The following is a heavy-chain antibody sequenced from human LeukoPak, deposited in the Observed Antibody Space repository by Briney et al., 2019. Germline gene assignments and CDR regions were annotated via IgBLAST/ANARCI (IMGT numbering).Heavy chain of an antibody. CDR1: GITLSNYG. J-gene: IGHJ4*02. CDR2: LSGSAGGS. V-gene: IGHV3-23*01. CDR3: AKRGVVVRVFLVGFHKEAYYFDS. Sequence: GGSLRLSCGVSGITLSNYGMTWVRQAPGKGLEWVAGLSGSAGGSNYADSVKGRFTISRDNSKNTLFLQMDRLRAEDTAVYFCAKRGVVVRVFLVGFHKEAYYFDSWGQGALVTVSS. D-gene: IGHD3-16*02.